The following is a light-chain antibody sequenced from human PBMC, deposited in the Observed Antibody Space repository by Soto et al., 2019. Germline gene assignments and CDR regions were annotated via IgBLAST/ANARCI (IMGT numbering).Light chain of an antibody. J-gene: IGKJ5*01. CDR2: GAS. CDR1: QSIKSSS. CDR3: RQYNNWPSIT. Sequence: EIVLTQSPGTLSLSPGERATLSCRASQSIKSSSLAWYQQRPGQAPRLLMYGASSRATGIPDKFSGSGSGTDFTLTISRPEPEDFAVYYCRQYNNWPSITFGQGTRLEIK. V-gene: IGKV3-20*01.